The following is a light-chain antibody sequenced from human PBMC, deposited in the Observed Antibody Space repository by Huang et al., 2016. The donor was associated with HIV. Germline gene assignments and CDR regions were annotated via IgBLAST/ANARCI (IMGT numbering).Light chain of an antibody. CDR3: QQYDKWPPIT. CDR1: QSVTSN. V-gene: IGKV3-15*01. Sequence: EIVMTQSPATLSVSPGERVPLSCRASQSVTSNLALYQQSPGQAPRLLIYGASTRATGIPARFSGSGSETEFTLTITSLQSEEFAVYYCQQYDKWPPITFGQGTRLEIK. CDR2: GAS. J-gene: IGKJ5*01.